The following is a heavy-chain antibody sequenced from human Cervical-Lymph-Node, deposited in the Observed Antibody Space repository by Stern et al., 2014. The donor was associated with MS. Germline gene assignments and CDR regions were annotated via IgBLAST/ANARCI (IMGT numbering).Heavy chain of an antibody. Sequence: VQLVESGGGLVQPGRSLRLSCAASGFTFDDYAMHWVRQAPGKGLEWVSGISWNSGSIGYADSVKGRFTISRDNAKNSLYLQMNSLRAEDTALYYCAKDRNRGYSYGYSYGMDVWGQGTTVTVSS. V-gene: IGHV3-9*01. CDR2: ISWNSGSI. CDR3: AKDRNRGYSYGYSYGMDV. CDR1: GFTFDDYA. J-gene: IGHJ6*02. D-gene: IGHD5-18*01.